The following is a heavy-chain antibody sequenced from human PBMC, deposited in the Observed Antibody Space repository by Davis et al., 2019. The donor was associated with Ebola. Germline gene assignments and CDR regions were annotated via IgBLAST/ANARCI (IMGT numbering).Heavy chain of an antibody. V-gene: IGHV1-2*02. D-gene: IGHD2-15*01. CDR2: INPNSGGT. J-gene: IGHJ3*02. Sequence: ASVKVSCKASGYTFTSYYMHWVRQAPGQGLEWMGWINPNSGGTNYAQKFQGRVTMTRDTSISTAYMELSRLRSDDTAVYYCARGPRGYCSGGSCYSTAFDIWGQGTMVTVSS. CDR1: GYTFTSYY. CDR3: ARGPRGYCSGGSCYSTAFDI.